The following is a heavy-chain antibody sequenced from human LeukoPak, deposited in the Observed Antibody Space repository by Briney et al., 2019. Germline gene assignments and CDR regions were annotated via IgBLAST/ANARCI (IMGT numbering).Heavy chain of an antibody. D-gene: IGHD3-9*01. CDR1: GFTFSSYG. Sequence: GGSLRLSCAASGFTFSSYGMHWVRQAPGKGLEWVAFIRYDGSNKYYADSVKGRFTISRDNAKNSLYLQMNSLRAEDTAVYYCARSLYYDILTGYIGPFNKWGQGTMVTVSS. CDR3: ARSLYYDILTGYIGPFNK. V-gene: IGHV3-30*02. J-gene: IGHJ3*02. CDR2: IRYDGSNK.